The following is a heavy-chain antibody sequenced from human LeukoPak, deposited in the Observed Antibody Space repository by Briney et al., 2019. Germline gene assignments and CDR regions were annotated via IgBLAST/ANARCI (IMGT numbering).Heavy chain of an antibody. D-gene: IGHD3-22*01. CDR2: IWYDGSNK. J-gene: IGHJ4*02. CDR1: GFTFSSYG. V-gene: IGHV3-33*06. CDR3: AKDGVPGDSSGYYPDY. Sequence: PGGSLRLSCAASGFTFSSYGMHWVRQAPGKGLEWVAVIWYDGSNKYYADSVKGRFTISRDNSKNTLYLRMNSLRAEDTAVYYCAKDGVPGDSSGYYPDYWGQGTLVTVSS.